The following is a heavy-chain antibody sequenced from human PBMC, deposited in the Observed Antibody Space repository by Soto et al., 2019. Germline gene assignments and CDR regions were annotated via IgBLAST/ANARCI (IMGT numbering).Heavy chain of an antibody. J-gene: IGHJ5*02. CDR3: ARDPPFWSGYRGEGVFDP. Sequence: QVQLVQSGAEVKKPGASVKVSCKASGYTFTSYGISWVRQAPGQGLEWMGWISAYNGNTNYAQKLQGRVTMTTDNSTSTAYMELRSLRSDDTAVYYCARDPPFWSGYRGEGVFDPWGQGTLVTVSS. CDR2: ISAYNGNT. D-gene: IGHD3-3*01. CDR1: GYTFTSYG. V-gene: IGHV1-18*01.